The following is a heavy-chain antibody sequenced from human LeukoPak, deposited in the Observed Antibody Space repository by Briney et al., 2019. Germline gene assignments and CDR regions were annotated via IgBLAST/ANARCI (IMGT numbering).Heavy chain of an antibody. CDR2: IYTSGST. CDR1: GGSIISYY. CDR3: ARRATYYDFWSGYYTGYFDY. V-gene: IGHV4-4*09. Sequence: SETLSLTCTVSGGSIISYYWSWIRQPPGKGLEWIGYIYTSGSTNYNPSLKSRVTISVDTSKNQFSLKLSSVTAADTAVYYCARRATYYDFWSGYYTGYFDYWGQGTLVTVSS. J-gene: IGHJ4*02. D-gene: IGHD3-3*01.